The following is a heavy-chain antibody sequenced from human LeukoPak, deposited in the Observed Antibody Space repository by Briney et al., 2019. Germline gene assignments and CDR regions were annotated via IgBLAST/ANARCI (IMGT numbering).Heavy chain of an antibody. Sequence: SETLSLTCAVYGGSFSGYYWSWIRQPPGKGLEWIGEINHSGSTNYNPSLKSRVTISVDTSKNQFSLKLSSVTAADTAVYYCARGYYYVRFWGQGTLVTVSS. V-gene: IGHV4-34*01. D-gene: IGHD3-10*02. J-gene: IGHJ4*02. CDR1: GGSFSGYY. CDR3: ARGYYYVRF. CDR2: INHSGST.